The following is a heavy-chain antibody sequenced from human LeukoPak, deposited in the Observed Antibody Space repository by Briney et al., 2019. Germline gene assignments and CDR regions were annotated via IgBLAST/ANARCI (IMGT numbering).Heavy chain of an antibody. CDR3: ARGVVVAARFDY. Sequence: PGGSLRLSCAASGFTFSSYGMSWVRQAPGKGLEWVSAISGSGGSTYYADSVKGRFTISRDNSKNTLYLQTNSLRAEDTAVYYCARGVVVAARFDYWGQGTLVTVSS. V-gene: IGHV3-23*01. CDR1: GFTFSSYG. D-gene: IGHD2-15*01. CDR2: ISGSGGST. J-gene: IGHJ4*02.